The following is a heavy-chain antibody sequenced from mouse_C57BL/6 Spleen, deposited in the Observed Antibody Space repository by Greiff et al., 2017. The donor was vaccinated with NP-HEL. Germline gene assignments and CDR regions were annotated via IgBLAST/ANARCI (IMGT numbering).Heavy chain of an antibody. D-gene: IGHD1-1*01. CDR1: GFNIKDYY. V-gene: IGHV14-2*01. CDR3: ARDGDYAYGSSYFDY. CDR2: IDPEDGET. J-gene: IGHJ2*01. Sequence: VHVKQSGAELVKPGASVKLSCTASGFNIKDYYMHWVKQRTEQGLEWIGRIDPEDGETKYAPKFQGKATITADTTSNTAYLQLSSLTSEDTAVYYCARDGDYAYGSSYFDYWGQGTTLTVSS.